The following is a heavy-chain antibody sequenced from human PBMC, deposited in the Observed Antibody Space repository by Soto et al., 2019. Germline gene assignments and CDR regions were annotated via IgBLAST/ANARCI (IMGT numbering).Heavy chain of an antibody. J-gene: IGHJ4*02. V-gene: IGHV1-69*13. CDR3: AIENGLAYSSSVFREYSDY. CDR1: GGTFSSYA. D-gene: IGHD6-6*01. Sequence: ASVKVSCKASGGTFSSYAISWVRQAPGQGLEWMGGIIPIFGTANYAQKFQGRVTITADESTSTAYMELSSLRSEDTAVYYCAIENGLAYSSSVFREYSDYWGQGTLVTVSS. CDR2: IIPIFGTA.